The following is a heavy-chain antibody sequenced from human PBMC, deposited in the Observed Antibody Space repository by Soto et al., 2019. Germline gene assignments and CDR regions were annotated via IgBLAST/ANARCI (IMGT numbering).Heavy chain of an antibody. Sequence: PSETLSLTCTVSGGSISSGGYYWSWIRQHPGRGLEWIGYIYYSGSTYYNPSLKSRVTISVDTSKNQFSLKLSSVTAADTAVYYCARARNKPLDPWGQGTLVTVSS. J-gene: IGHJ5*02. CDR2: IYYSGST. V-gene: IGHV4-31*03. D-gene: IGHD6-6*01. CDR1: GGSISSGGYY. CDR3: ARARNKPLDP.